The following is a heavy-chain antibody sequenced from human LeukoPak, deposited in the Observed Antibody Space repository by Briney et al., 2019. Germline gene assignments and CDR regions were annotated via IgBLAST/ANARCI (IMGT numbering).Heavy chain of an antibody. CDR1: GYTFINYY. D-gene: IGHD1-7*01. V-gene: IGHV1-46*03. CDR3: ARGSTGTTFDY. J-gene: IGHJ4*02. Sequence: GASVKVSCKASGYTFINYYMHRVRQAPGQGLEWMGIINPSGGSTSYAQNFQGRVTMTRDTSTSTVYMDLSSLRSEDTAVYYCARGSTGTTFDYWGQGTLVTVSS. CDR2: INPSGGST.